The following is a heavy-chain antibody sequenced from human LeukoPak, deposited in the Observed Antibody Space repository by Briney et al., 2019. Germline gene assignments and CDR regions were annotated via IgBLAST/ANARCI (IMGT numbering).Heavy chain of an antibody. J-gene: IGHJ4*02. CDR2: INPNSGGT. CDR3: ARSRATTRVYYFDY. D-gene: IGHD5-12*01. V-gene: IGHV1-2*04. Sequence: ASVKVSCKASGYTFTGYYMHWVRQDPGQGLEWMGWINPNSGGTNYAQKFQGWVTMTRDTSISTAYMELSRLRSDDTAVYYCARSRATTRVYYFDYWGQGTLVTVSS. CDR1: GYTFTGYY.